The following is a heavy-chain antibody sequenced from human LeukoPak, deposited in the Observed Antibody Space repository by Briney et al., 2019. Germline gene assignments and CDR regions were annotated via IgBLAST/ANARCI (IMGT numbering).Heavy chain of an antibody. J-gene: IGHJ4*02. D-gene: IGHD3-10*01. Sequence: GGSLRLSCAASGLSFRNYAMRWVRQAPARGGEWVSSLRGNDETFYADSVKGRFTLSRDDSRNTVYLQLNNLRVEDTAIYYCARASWVSDPDAVRWGQGTQVTVSS. CDR2: LRGNDET. CDR1: GLSFRNYA. V-gene: IGHV3-23*01. CDR3: ARASWVSDPDAVR.